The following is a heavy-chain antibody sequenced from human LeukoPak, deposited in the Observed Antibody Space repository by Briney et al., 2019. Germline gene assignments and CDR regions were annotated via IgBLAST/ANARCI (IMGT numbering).Heavy chain of an antibody. V-gene: IGHV3-23*01. J-gene: IGHJ6*03. Sequence: GGSLRLSCAASGFTFSSYAMSWVRQAPGKGLEWVSAISGSGGSTYYADSVKGRFTISRDNSKNTLYLQMNSLRAEDTAVYYCAKVPGYCSGGSCCSHYYYYYMDVWGKGTTVTVSS. CDR1: GFTFSSYA. D-gene: IGHD2-15*01. CDR3: AKVPGYCSGGSCCSHYYYYYMDV. CDR2: ISGSGGST.